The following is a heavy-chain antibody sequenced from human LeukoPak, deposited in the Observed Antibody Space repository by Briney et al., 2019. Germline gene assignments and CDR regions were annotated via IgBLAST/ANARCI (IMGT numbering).Heavy chain of an antibody. CDR3: AKFKGHYGDSEYYFDY. Sequence: GGSLRLSCAASGFTFSTYTMYWVRHPPGKGLEWVSIIGSSGGGIHYADSVKGRFTISRDNSKNALYLQMNSLRAEDTAVYYCAKFKGHYGDSEYYFDYWGQGTLVTVSS. D-gene: IGHD3-10*01. CDR1: GFTFSTYT. J-gene: IGHJ4*02. V-gene: IGHV3-23*01. CDR2: IGSSGGGI.